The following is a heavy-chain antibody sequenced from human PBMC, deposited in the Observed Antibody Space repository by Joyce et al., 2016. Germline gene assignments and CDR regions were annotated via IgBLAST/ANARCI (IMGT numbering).Heavy chain of an antibody. J-gene: IGHJ4*02. CDR2: INPDRGDT. CDR1: GFSFSGYY. Sequence: QVQLVQSGAEVKNPGASVKVSCKASGFSFSGYYIHWVRPAPGQGLEWMGWINPDRGDTIYAQKFQGRVTMTRDTSISTVYLELGRLTSDDTALYYCAREYGGTFYFDYWGQVTLVTVSS. CDR3: AREYGGTFYFDY. D-gene: IGHD4-23*01. V-gene: IGHV1-2*02.